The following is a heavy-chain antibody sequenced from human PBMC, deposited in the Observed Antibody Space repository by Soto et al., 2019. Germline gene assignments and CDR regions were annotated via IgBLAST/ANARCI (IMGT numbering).Heavy chain of an antibody. CDR3: ARDHVDEEWELLNIGHQDY. Sequence: EVQLVESGGGLVKPGGSLRLSCAASGFTFSSYSMNWVRQAPGKGLEWVSSISSSSSYIYYADSVKGRFTISRENAKNSLYLQMNSLRAEDTAVYYCARDHVDEEWELLNIGHQDYWGQGTLVTVSS. J-gene: IGHJ4*02. CDR1: GFTFSSYS. D-gene: IGHD1-26*01. CDR2: ISSSSSYI. V-gene: IGHV3-21*01.